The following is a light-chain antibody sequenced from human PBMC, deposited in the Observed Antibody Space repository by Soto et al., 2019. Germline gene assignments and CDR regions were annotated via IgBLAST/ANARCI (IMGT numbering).Light chain of an antibody. CDR2: GAS. Sequence: EIVMTQSPATLPVSPGERATLSCRASQSVSSNLAWYQQKPGQAPWFLIYGASTRATGIPARFSGSGSGTEFTLTISSLQSEDFAVYYCQQYDNWPLTFGGGTKVEIK. J-gene: IGKJ4*01. CDR1: QSVSSN. CDR3: QQYDNWPLT. V-gene: IGKV3-15*01.